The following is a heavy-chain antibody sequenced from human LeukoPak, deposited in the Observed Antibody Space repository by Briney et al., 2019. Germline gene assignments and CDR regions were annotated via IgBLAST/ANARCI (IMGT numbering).Heavy chain of an antibody. CDR2: IYYSGST. Sequence: SETLSLTXTVSGGSISSYYWSWIRQPPGKGVEWIGYIYYSGSTNYNPSLKSRVTISVDTSKNQFSLKLSSVTAADTAVYYCATRGYSYALDAFDIWGQGTMVTVSS. D-gene: IGHD5-18*01. CDR1: GGSISSYY. CDR3: ATRGYSYALDAFDI. J-gene: IGHJ3*02. V-gene: IGHV4-59*01.